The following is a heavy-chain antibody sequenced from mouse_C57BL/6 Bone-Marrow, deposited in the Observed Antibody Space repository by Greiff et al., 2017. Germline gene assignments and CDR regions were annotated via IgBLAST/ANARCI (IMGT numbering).Heavy chain of an antibody. CDR1: GYTFTSYW. Sequence: QVQLQQPGAELVKPGASVKLSCKASGYTFTSYWMQWVKQRPGQGLEWIGEIDPSDSYTNYNQKFKGKATLTVDTSSSTAYMQLSSLTSEDSAVYYCARGRLRGWYFDVWGTGTTVTVSS. CDR3: ARGRLRGWYFDV. J-gene: IGHJ1*03. CDR2: IDPSDSYT. V-gene: IGHV1-50*01. D-gene: IGHD2-4*01.